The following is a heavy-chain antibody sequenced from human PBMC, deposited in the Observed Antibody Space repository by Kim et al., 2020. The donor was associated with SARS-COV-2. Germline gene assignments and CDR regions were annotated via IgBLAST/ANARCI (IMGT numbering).Heavy chain of an antibody. CDR3: ARGPYCSSTSCYLYNWFDP. Sequence: ASVKVSCKASGYTFTSYAMNWVRQAPGQGLEWVGWINTNTGNPTYAQGFTGRFVFSLDTSVSTAYLQISSLKAEDTAVYYCARGPYCSSTSCYLYNWFDPWGQGTLVTVSS. D-gene: IGHD2-2*01. J-gene: IGHJ5*02. V-gene: IGHV7-4-1*02. CDR2: INTNTGNP. CDR1: GYTFTSYA.